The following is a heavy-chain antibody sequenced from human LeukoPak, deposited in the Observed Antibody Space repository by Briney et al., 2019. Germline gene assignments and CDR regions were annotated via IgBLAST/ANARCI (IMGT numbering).Heavy chain of an antibody. V-gene: IGHV3-15*07. CDR3: TTEKDY. CDR1: GFTFGKAW. CDR2: IRSKTDGETT. Sequence: GGSLRLSCAASGFTFGKAWMNWVRQAPGKGLEWVGRIRSKTDGETTDYAAPVKGRFSISRDDSKNTVYLQMNSLKTEDAAVYYCTTEKDYWGQGTLVTVSS. J-gene: IGHJ4*02.